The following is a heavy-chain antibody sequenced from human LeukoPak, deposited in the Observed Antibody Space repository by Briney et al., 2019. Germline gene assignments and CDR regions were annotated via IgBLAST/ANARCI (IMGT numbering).Heavy chain of an antibody. CDR3: ARDFWERKVYYYDSSGYSHLFDY. D-gene: IGHD3-22*01. CDR1: GFTFSSYS. Sequence: GGSLRLSCAASGFTFSSYSMNWVRQAPGKGLEWVSSISSSSSYIYYADSVKGRFTISRDNAKNSLYLQMNSLRAEDTAVYYCARDFWERKVYYYDSSGYSHLFDYWGQGTLVTVSS. V-gene: IGHV3-21*01. J-gene: IGHJ4*02. CDR2: ISSSSSYI.